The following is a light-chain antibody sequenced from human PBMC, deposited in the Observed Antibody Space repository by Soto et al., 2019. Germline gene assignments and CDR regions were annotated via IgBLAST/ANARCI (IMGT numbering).Light chain of an antibody. V-gene: IGKV2-28*01. CDR3: MQALQTPNT. J-gene: IGKJ5*01. Sequence: DIVMTQSPLSLPVTPGEPASISCRSSQSLLHSNGYSYLDWYLQKPGQSPQLLIYFGSDRASGVPDRLSGSGSGTDFTLKISRVEAEDVGVYYCMQALQTPNTFGQGTRLEIK. CDR2: FGS. CDR1: QSLLHSNGYSY.